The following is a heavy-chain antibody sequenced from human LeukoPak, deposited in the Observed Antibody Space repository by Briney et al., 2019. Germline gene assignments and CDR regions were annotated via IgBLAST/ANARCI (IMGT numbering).Heavy chain of an antibody. CDR2: IWSDGSNK. D-gene: IGHD1-26*01. J-gene: IGHJ4*02. V-gene: IGHV3-33*01. Sequence: QVQLVESGAGVVQSGRSLRLSCEAAGFTFSNYGMHWVRQAPGKGLEWVAVIWSDGSNKYYADSVKGRFTISRDNSKNTLYLQMNSLRADDTAVYYCARCRDIGTYNLLRYWGQGALVTVSS. CDR3: ARCRDIGTYNLLRY. CDR1: GFTFSNYG.